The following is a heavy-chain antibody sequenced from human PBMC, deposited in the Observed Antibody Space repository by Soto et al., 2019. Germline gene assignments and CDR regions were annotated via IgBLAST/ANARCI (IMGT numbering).Heavy chain of an antibody. CDR3: ARDRSYDFWSGTYSYYYGMDV. D-gene: IGHD3-3*01. CDR2: IIPIFGTA. CDR1: GGTFSSYA. V-gene: IGHV1-69*12. J-gene: IGHJ6*02. Sequence: QVQLVQSGAEVKKPGSSVKVSCKASGGTFSSYAISWVRQAPGQGLEWMGGIIPIFGTANYAQKFQGRVTITADESTSTAYMELSSLRSEDTAVYYCARDRSYDFWSGTYSYYYGMDVWGQGTTVTVSS.